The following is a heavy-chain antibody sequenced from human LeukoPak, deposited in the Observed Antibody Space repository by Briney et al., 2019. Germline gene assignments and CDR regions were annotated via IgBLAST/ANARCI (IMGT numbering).Heavy chain of an antibody. Sequence: ASVKVSCKASGYTFTGYYMHWVRQAPGQGLEWMGVINPSGGSTTYAHKFLGRVTMTRDMSTSTVSMELSSLGSEDTAMYYCARSHRQYDAFDIWGQGTMVTVSS. D-gene: IGHD4-11*01. V-gene: IGHV1-46*01. CDR3: ARSHRQYDAFDI. CDR2: INPSGGST. J-gene: IGHJ3*02. CDR1: GYTFTGYY.